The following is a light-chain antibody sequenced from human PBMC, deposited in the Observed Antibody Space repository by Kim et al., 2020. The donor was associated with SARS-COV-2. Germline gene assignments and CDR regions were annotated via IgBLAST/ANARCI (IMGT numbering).Light chain of an antibody. J-gene: IGKJ3*01. Sequence: DVVMTQSPLSLPVTLGQPASISCRSSQSLVDSDGDTYLNWFLQRPGQSPRRLIYKVSRRDSGVPDRFSGSGSGSNFTLKISKGEAEDVGIYYCVQCLDGITFGPGTKVDIK. CDR3: VQCLDGIT. V-gene: IGKV2-30*01. CDR1: QSLVDSDGDTY. CDR2: KVS.